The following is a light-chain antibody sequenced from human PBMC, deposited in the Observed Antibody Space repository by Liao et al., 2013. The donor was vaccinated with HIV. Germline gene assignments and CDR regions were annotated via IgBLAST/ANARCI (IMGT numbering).Light chain of an antibody. CDR1: KLGDKY. J-gene: IGLJ3*02. V-gene: IGLV3-1*01. CDR2: QDE. CDR3: QAWDSHSHWV. Sequence: SYDLTQSSSVSVSPGQTASITCSGDKLGDKYVCWYQKKAGQSPLLVIYQDEKRPSGVPERFSGSNSGDTATLTISGTQALDEADYYCQAWDSHSHWVFGGGTKLTVL.